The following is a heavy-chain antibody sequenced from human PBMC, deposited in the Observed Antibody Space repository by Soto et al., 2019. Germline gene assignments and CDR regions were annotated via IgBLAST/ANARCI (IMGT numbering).Heavy chain of an antibody. J-gene: IGHJ4*02. CDR1: GFTFDDYA. D-gene: IGHD3-22*01. V-gene: IGHV3-9*01. CDR3: AKSYYSSDYYAYFDY. CDR2: ISWNSGSI. Sequence: EVQLVESGGGLVQPGRSLRLSCAASGFTFDDYAMHWVRQAPGKGLEWVSGISWNSGSIDYADSVKGRFTISRDNAKNSLYLQMNSLRAEDTALYYCAKSYYSSDYYAYFDYWGQGTLVTVSS.